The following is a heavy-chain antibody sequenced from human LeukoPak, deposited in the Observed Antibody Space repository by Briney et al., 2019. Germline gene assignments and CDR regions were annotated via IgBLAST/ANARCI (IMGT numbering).Heavy chain of an antibody. J-gene: IGHJ6*03. D-gene: IGHD6-19*01. Sequence: GSLRLSCAASGFTFSSYAMHWVRQASGKGLEWVGRIRSKANSYATAYAASVKGRFTISRDDSKNTAYLQMNSLKTEDTAVYYCTRDGYSSDYYYMDVWGKGTTVTVSS. CDR1: GFTFSSYA. CDR3: TRDGYSSDYYYMDV. CDR2: IRSKANSYAT. V-gene: IGHV3-73*01.